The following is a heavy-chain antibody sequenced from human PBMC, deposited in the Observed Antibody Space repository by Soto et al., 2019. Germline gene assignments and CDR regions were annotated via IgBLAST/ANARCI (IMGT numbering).Heavy chain of an antibody. D-gene: IGHD2-2*01. CDR1: GDSCTSYW. CDR2: IYPGDSDT. J-gene: IGHJ6*02. Sequence: PGESLKICCRGSGDSCTSYWSGWVRQMPGKGLEWMGIIYPGDSDTRYSPSFQGQVTISADKSISTAYLQWSSLKASDTAMYYCARLIVVVPAAETLGMDVWGQGTTVTVSS. CDR3: ARLIVVVPAAETLGMDV. V-gene: IGHV5-51*01.